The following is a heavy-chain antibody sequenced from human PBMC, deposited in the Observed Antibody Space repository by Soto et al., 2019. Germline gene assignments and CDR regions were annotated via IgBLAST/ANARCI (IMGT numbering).Heavy chain of an antibody. Sequence: QITVKESGPTLVKPTHTRTLTCIFSGFSFSADGVGVGWIRQPPGKALKWLALLFWDDDARYSPSLKSRLTITKDTSKNQVVLTMTNMDPVDTATYYCAHAYGGTSWPNDAFDVWGQGKVVTVSS. J-gene: IGHJ3*01. CDR3: AHAYGGTSWPNDAFDV. CDR1: GFSFSADGVG. CDR2: LFWDDDA. V-gene: IGHV2-5*02. D-gene: IGHD2-21*01.